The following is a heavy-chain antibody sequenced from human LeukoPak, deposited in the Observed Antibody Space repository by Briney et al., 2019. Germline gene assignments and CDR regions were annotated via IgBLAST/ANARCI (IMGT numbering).Heavy chain of an antibody. D-gene: IGHD6-13*01. CDR3: AKALGPSMVADDTIWFDP. CDR2: ISWNSASI. Sequence: GGSLRLSCAASGFTFDDHAMRWVRQAPGKGLEWVSGISWNSASIGYADSVKGRFTISRDNAKNFLYLQMTSLRAEDPAFYYCAKALGPSMVADDTIWFDPWGQGTLVPVSS. CDR1: GFTFDDHA. J-gene: IGHJ5*02. V-gene: IGHV3-9*01.